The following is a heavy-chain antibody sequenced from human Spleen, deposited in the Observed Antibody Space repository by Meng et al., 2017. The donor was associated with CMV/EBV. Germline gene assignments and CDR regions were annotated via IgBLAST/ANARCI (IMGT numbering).Heavy chain of an antibody. CDR2: INPSGGST. Sequence: ASVKVSCKASGYTFTSYYMHWVRQAPGQGLEWMGIINPSGGSTSYAQKFQGRVTMTRDTSTSTVYMELSRLRSDDTAVYYCARVEGSGWRYYYFYGMDVWGQGTTVTVSS. V-gene: IGHV1-46*01. CDR1: GYTFTSYY. J-gene: IGHJ6*02. CDR3: ARVEGSGWRYYYFYGMDV. D-gene: IGHD6-19*01.